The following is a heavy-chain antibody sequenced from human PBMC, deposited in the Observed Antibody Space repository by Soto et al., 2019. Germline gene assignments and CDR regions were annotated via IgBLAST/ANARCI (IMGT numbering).Heavy chain of an antibody. Sequence: SETLPLTCTVSGGSISSGTYYWSWVRQPPGKGLEWIGYVFDTESAYYDPSLKSRTSISLDTSKNLFSLQLTSVTGADTAVYYCARGMTTPFYYFECWGQGALVTVSS. CDR3: ARGMTTPFYYFEC. V-gene: IGHV4-30-4*01. CDR2: VFDTESA. J-gene: IGHJ4*02. CDR1: GGSISSGTYY. D-gene: IGHD2-15*01.